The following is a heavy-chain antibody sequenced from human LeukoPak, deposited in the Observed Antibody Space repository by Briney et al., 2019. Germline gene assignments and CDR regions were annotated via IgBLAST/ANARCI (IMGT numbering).Heavy chain of an antibody. Sequence: GGSLRLSCAASGFIFSSYAMHWVRQAPEKGLEWVGRIKSKADGGTIDYTAPVKGRFTISRDDSKNRLYLQMNSLKTEDTAVYYCTTYYGGDWGQGTLVTVSS. J-gene: IGHJ4*02. CDR1: GFIFSSYA. D-gene: IGHD4-23*01. CDR2: IKSKADGGTI. V-gene: IGHV3-15*01. CDR3: TTYYGGD.